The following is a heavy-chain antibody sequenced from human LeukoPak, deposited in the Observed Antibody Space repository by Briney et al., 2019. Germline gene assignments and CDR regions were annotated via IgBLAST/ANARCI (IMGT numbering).Heavy chain of an antibody. J-gene: IGHJ5*02. CDR3: ARGADHVDLVATILTTTRLQGDWFDP. D-gene: IGHD5-12*01. CDR2: INYSGST. CDR1: GDSISSSNSY. V-gene: IGHV4-39*07. Sequence: SETLSLTCTVSGDSISSSNSYWGWIRQPPGKGLEWIGEINYSGSTNYNPSLKSRVTISVDTSKNQFSLKLTSVTAADTAVYYCARGADHVDLVATILTTTRLQGDWFDPWGQGTQVSVSS.